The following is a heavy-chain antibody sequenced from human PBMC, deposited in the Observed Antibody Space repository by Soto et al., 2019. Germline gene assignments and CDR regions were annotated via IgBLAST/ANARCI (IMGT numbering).Heavy chain of an antibody. CDR3: TIGSWSGEVFDI. J-gene: IGHJ3*02. D-gene: IGHD2-21*01. CDR2: IIPMLGVR. Sequence: QVQLVQSGAEVKKPGSSVKVSCKDSGGTFSTYSMFWVRQAPGQGLEWMGRIIPMLGVRNYAQRFQDRVTITADKSTATVHMELSSVRSEDTALYSCTIGSWSGEVFDIWGQGTMVTVSS. V-gene: IGHV1-69*02. CDR1: GGTFSTYS.